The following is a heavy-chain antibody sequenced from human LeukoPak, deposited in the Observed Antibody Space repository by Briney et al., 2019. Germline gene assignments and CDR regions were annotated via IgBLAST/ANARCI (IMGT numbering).Heavy chain of an antibody. V-gene: IGHV1-8*01. Sequence: ASVKVSCKTSGYTFTSYDINWVRQATGQGLEWMGRMNPNSGNTVYAQKFQGRVIMTRNTSKTTAYMEISGLRSEDTAVYYCARGDMAAVPGYYYYYMDVWGKGTTVIVSS. D-gene: IGHD6-13*01. J-gene: IGHJ6*03. CDR1: GYTFTSYD. CDR3: ARGDMAAVPGYYYYYMDV. CDR2: MNPNSGNT.